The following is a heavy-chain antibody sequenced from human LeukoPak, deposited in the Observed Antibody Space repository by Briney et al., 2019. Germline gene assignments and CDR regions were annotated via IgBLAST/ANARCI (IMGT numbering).Heavy chain of an antibody. CDR1: GFTFSDYY. CDR2: ISSSGSTI. V-gene: IGHV3-11*01. CDR3: AKSYSGTYYGEDDY. J-gene: IGHJ4*02. Sequence: GGSLRLSCAASGFTFSDYYMSWIRQAPGKGLGGVSYISSSGSTIYYADSVKGRFTISRDNSKNTPYLQMNSLRAEDTAVYYCAKSYSGTYYGEDDYWGQGTLVTVSS. D-gene: IGHD1-26*01.